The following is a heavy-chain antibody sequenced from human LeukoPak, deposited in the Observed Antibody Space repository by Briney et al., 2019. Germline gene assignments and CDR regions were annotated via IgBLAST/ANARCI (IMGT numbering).Heavy chain of an antibody. D-gene: IGHD3-10*01. CDR1: GFTFSSYS. J-gene: IGHJ3*02. CDR3: ARVLLNAFDI. V-gene: IGHV3-21*01. Sequence: GGSLRLSCAASGFTFSSYSMNWVRQAPGKGLEWVSSISSSSSYIYYADSVKGRFTISRDNSKNTLYLQMNSLRAEDTAVYYCARVLLNAFDIWGQGIMVTVSS. CDR2: ISSSSSYI.